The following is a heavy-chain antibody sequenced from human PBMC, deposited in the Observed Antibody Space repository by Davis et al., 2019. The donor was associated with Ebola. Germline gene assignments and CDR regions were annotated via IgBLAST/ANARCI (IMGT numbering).Heavy chain of an antibody. CDR1: GCSISSYY. D-gene: IGHD2-15*01. J-gene: IGHJ4*02. CDR2: IYYSRST. CDR3: ANLLGYCSGGSRYSS. V-gene: IGHV4-59*01. Sequence: MPSETLSLTCTVSGCSISSYYWSWIPQPPGKGLEWIGYIYYSRSTNYNSSLKSRVTISVDTSKNQFSLKLSSVTAADTAVYYCANLLGYCSGGSRYSSWGQGTLVTVSS.